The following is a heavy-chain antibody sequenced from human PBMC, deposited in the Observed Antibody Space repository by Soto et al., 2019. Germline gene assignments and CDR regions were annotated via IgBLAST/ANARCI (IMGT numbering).Heavy chain of an antibody. CDR2: ISGSGGST. Sequence: EVQLLESGGGLVQPGGSLRLSCAASGFTFSRYAMSWVRPAPGKGLEWVSAISGSGGSTYYADSVKGRFTISRDNSKNPLYLQMNSLRAEDTAVYYCARRIVVVITSVNWYFDLWGRGTLVTVSS. J-gene: IGHJ2*01. V-gene: IGHV3-23*01. CDR1: GFTFSRYA. D-gene: IGHD3-22*01. CDR3: ARRIVVVITSVNWYFDL.